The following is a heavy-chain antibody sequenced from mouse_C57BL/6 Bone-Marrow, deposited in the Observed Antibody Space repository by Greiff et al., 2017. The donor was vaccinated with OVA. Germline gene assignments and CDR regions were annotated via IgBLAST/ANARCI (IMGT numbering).Heavy chain of an antibody. CDR3: AKTAQAAWFAY. V-gene: IGHV1-22*01. CDR1: GYTFTDYN. Sequence: VQLQQSGPELVKPGASVKMSCKASGYTFTDYNMHWVKQSHGKSLEWIGYINPNNGGTSYNQKFKGKATLTVNKSSSTAYMELRSLTSEDSAVYYCAKTAQAAWFAYWGQGTLVTVSA. J-gene: IGHJ3*01. D-gene: IGHD3-2*02. CDR2: INPNNGGT.